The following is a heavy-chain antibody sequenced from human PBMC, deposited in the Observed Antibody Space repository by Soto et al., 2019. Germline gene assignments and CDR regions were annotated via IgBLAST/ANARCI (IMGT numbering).Heavy chain of an antibody. CDR1: GGSFSGYD. Sequence: SETLSLTCAVYGGSFSGYDWSWIRQPPGKGLEWIREINHSGSTNYNPSIKSRVTISVDTSKNQFSLKLSSVTAADTAVYYCARGIVVVPAGSYYYYYGMDVWGQGTTVTVAS. CDR2: INHSGST. D-gene: IGHD2-2*01. J-gene: IGHJ6*01. V-gene: IGHV4-34*01. CDR3: ARGIVVVPAGSYYYYYGMDV.